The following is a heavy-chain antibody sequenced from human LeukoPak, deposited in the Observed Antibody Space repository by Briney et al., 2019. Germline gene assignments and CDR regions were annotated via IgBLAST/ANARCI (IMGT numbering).Heavy chain of an antibody. CDR2: ISSSGSTI. J-gene: IGHJ4*02. CDR3: ARKMLEICGVVIIRGGVDY. Sequence: PGGSLRLSCAASGFTFSTYWMNWVRQAPGKGLEWVSYISSSGSTIYYADSVKGRFTISRDNAKNSLYLQMNSLRAEDTAVYYCARKMLEICGVVIIRGGVDYWGQGTLVTVSS. D-gene: IGHD3-3*01. V-gene: IGHV3-48*04. CDR1: GFTFSTYW.